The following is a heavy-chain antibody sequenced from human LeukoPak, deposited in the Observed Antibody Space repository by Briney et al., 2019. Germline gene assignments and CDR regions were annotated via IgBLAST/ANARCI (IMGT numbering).Heavy chain of an antibody. CDR2: INSDGSST. CDR1: GFTFSSYW. CDR3: ARESRVGATPKY. D-gene: IGHD1-26*01. V-gene: IGHV3-74*01. J-gene: IGHJ4*02. Sequence: SGGSLRLSCAASGFTFSSYWMHWVRQAPGKGLVGVSRINSDGSSTSFADSVKGRFTISRDNAKNTLYLQMNSLRAEDTAVYYCARESRVGATPKYWGQGTLVTVSS.